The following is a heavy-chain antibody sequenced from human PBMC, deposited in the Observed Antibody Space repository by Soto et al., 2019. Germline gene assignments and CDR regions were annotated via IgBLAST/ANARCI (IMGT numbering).Heavy chain of an antibody. CDR2: NRSKANSYAT. Sequence: LRLSCAASGFTFRDCYTDWVRQATGMGLKWVGRNRSKANSYATAYAASVKGRFTISRDDSKNTAYLQMNSLKTEGTAVYYCTTEISDITTLARGTQPDYWGQGNLVTVSS. CDR3: TTEISDITTLARGTQPDY. CDR1: GFTFRDCY. D-gene: IGHD3-22*01. V-gene: IGHV3-73*01. J-gene: IGHJ4*02.